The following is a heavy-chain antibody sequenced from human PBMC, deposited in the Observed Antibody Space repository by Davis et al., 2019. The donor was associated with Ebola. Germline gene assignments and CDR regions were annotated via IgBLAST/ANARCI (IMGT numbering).Heavy chain of an antibody. V-gene: IGHV3-30*03. CDR2: ISYDGSNK. Sequence: GESLKISCAASGFTVSSNYMSWVRQAPGKGLEWVAVISYDGSNKYYADSVKGRFTISRDNAKNSLYLQMNSLRAEDTAVYYCARGGYGGNSFFDYWGQGTLVTVSS. CDR3: ARGGYGGNSFFDY. D-gene: IGHD4-23*01. CDR1: GFTVSSNY. J-gene: IGHJ4*02.